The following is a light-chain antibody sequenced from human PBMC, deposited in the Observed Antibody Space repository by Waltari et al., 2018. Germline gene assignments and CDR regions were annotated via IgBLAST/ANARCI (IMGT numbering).Light chain of an antibody. CDR3: QSYDRSLSVV. Sequence: QSALTQPPSVSGAPGQRVTISCTGSGSNIGAGYDVHWYQQFPGTVPKPLLPGDNNRPSGVPDRFSASKTGTSASLAITGLQAEDEADYYCQSYDRSLSVVFGGGTKLTVL. J-gene: IGLJ2*01. CDR2: GDN. V-gene: IGLV1-40*01. CDR1: GSNIGAGYD.